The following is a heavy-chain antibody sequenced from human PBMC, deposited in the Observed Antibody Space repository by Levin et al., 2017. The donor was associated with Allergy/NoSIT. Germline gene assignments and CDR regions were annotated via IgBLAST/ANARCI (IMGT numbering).Heavy chain of an antibody. Sequence: SGPTLVKPTQTLTLTCTFSGFSLSTTGMGVGWIRQPPGKALEWLALIYWDDDKRYRSFLKSTVTITKDTSKSQVLLTMTNMDPVDTATYYCAQLQWLPHRYFALWGRGTLVTVSS. J-gene: IGHJ2*01. V-gene: IGHV2-5*02. CDR1: GFSLSTTGMG. CDR2: IYWDDDK. D-gene: IGHD5-12*01. CDR3: AQLQWLPHRYFAL.